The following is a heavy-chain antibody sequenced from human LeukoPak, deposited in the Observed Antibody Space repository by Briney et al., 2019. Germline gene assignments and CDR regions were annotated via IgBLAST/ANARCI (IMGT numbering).Heavy chain of an antibody. J-gene: IGHJ3*02. Sequence: PGGSLRLSCAASGFTFSSYSMNWVRQAPGKGLEWVSSISSSSSYIYYADSVKGRFTISRDNSKNTLYLQMNSLRAEDTAVYYCARDGYDYVWGSYRYQSLENAFDIWGQGTMVTVSS. CDR3: ARDGYDYVWGSYRYQSLENAFDI. D-gene: IGHD3-16*02. CDR1: GFTFSSYS. V-gene: IGHV3-21*01. CDR2: ISSSSSYI.